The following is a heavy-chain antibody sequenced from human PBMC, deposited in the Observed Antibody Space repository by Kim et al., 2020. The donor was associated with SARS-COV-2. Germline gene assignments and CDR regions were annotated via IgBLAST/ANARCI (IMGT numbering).Heavy chain of an antibody. V-gene: IGHV4-4*02. D-gene: IGHD1-26*01. J-gene: IGHJ3*02. Sequence: SETLSLTCAVSGGSISSSNWWSWVRQPPGKGLEWIGEIYHSGSTNYNPSLKCRVTLSVDKSKNQFSLKLSSVTAADTAVYYCARGTVGAVDDAFDIWGQGTMVTVSS. CDR3: ARGTVGAVDDAFDI. CDR2: IYHSGST. CDR1: GGSISSSNW.